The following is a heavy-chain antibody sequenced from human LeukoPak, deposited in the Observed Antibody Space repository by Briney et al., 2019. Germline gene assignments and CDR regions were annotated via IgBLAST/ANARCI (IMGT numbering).Heavy chain of an antibody. CDR2: IYPGDSDT. V-gene: IGHV5-51*01. CDR1: GYSFTNYW. CDR3: ARRSYCSSTSCYSSYYYYYGMDV. D-gene: IGHD2-2*01. Sequence: GESLKISCKGSGYSFTNYWIGWVRQMPGKGLEWMGIIYPGDSDTRYSPSFQGQVTISADKSISTAYLQWSSLKASDTAMYYCARRSYCSSTSCYSSYYYYYGMDVWGKGTTVTVSS. J-gene: IGHJ6*04.